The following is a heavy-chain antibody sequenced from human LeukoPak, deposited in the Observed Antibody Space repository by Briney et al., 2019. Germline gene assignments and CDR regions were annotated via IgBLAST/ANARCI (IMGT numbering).Heavy chain of an antibody. V-gene: IGHV3-7*01. D-gene: IGHD3-22*01. CDR3: ARVPLYAYYYDSSGYYLGSYFDY. CDR2: IKQDGSEK. Sequence: GGSLRLSCAASGFTFSSYWMSWVRQAPGKGLEWVANIKQDGSEKYYVDSVKGRFTISRDNAKNSLYLQMNSLRAEDTAVYYCARVPLYAYYYDSSGYYLGSYFDYWGQGALVTVSS. J-gene: IGHJ4*02. CDR1: GFTFSSYW.